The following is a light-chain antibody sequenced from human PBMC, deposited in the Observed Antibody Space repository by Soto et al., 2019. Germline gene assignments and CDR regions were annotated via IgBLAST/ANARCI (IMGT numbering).Light chain of an antibody. CDR3: CSSAPESTYV. CDR2: KNY. Sequence: QSLLTQPPSASGTPGQRVTISCSGGSSNIGSTYVYWYQHLPGTAPKLLIYKNYQRPSGVPDRFSGSVSGNTASLTVSGLQAEDEAEYFCCSSAPESTYVFGTGTKVTVL. V-gene: IGLV1-47*01. CDR1: SSNIGSTY. J-gene: IGLJ1*01.